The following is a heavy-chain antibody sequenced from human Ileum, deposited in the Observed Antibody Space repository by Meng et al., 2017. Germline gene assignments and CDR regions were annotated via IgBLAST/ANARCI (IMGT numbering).Heavy chain of an antibody. D-gene: IGHD1-26*01. Sequence: GGPLRLSCAVAGTSAGKSWMSWIRQTPERGLEWVANMNQDGSGRYYVDSVKDRFSISKDNAKNSLYLQMNSLRVEDTAVYYCVVWEVHNYWGQGTLVTVSS. V-gene: IGHV3-7*01. J-gene: IGHJ4*02. CDR2: MNQDGSGR. CDR1: GTSAGKSW. CDR3: VVWEVHNY.